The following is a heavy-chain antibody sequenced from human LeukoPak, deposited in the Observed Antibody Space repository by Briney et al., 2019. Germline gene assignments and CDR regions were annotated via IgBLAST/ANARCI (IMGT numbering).Heavy chain of an antibody. D-gene: IGHD3-22*01. CDR2: ISYDGSNK. J-gene: IGHJ4*02. CDR1: GFTFSSYG. CDR3: AKEDFLSMIVVVTYFDY. V-gene: IGHV3-30*18. Sequence: GRSLRLSCAASGFTFSSYGMHWVRQAPGKGLEGVAVISYDGSNKYYADSVKGRFTISRDNSKNTLYLQMNSLRAEDTAVYYCAKEDFLSMIVVVTYFDYWGQRTLVTVAS.